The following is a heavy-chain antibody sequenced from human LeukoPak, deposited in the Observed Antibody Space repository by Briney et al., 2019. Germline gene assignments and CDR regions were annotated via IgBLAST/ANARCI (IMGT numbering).Heavy chain of an antibody. CDR1: GYSFTNYW. CDR3: ARHGMAGGNSGENWFDP. Sequence: GESLKISCKGSGYSFTNYWIAWVRQVPGKGLEWMGIIYPDDSDTRYSPSFQGQVTISADKSISTAYLQWSSLKASDTAMYYCARHGMAGGNSGENWFDPWGQGTLVTVSS. CDR2: IYPDDSDT. J-gene: IGHJ5*02. V-gene: IGHV5-51*01. D-gene: IGHD4-23*01.